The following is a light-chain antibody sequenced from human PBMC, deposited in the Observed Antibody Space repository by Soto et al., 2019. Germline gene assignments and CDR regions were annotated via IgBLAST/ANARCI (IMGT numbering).Light chain of an antibody. CDR3: QQYGTSPRT. CDR2: ETS. J-gene: IGKJ1*01. V-gene: IGKV3-20*01. Sequence: VLTKSTGTLPLSPGERATRSCRASQSFSSSYLAWYQQKPGQAPRLLIYETSSGATGIPDRFSGSGSQTDFTLTISRLEPEDFAVYYCQQYGTSPRTFGQGTNVDI. CDR1: QSFSSSY.